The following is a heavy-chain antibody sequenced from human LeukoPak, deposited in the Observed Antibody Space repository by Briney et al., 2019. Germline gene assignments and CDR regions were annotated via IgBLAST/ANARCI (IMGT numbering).Heavy chain of an antibody. V-gene: IGHV3-30*02. CDR2: IRYDGSDK. D-gene: IGHD3-16*01. J-gene: IGHJ4*02. CDR1: GFTFTDYG. CDR3: AKDWGNFDY. Sequence: TGGSLRLSCAASGFTFTDYGIHWVRQAPGKGLEWVAFIRYDGSDKYYADSVRGRFTLSRDNSKNTVYLQMNSLRAEDTAVYYCAKDWGNFDYWGQGTLVTVSS.